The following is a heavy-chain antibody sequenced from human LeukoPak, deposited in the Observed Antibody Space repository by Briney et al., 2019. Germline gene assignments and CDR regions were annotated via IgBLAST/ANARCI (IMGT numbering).Heavy chain of an antibody. J-gene: IGHJ5*02. CDR3: AKDHGDYAVGWFDP. D-gene: IGHD4-17*01. Sequence: GGSLRLSCAASGFTFSDYYMSWIRQAPGKGLEWVSYISSSGSTIYYADSVKGRFTISRDNVKNSLYLQMNSLRAEDTAVYYCAKDHGDYAVGWFDPWGQGTLVTVSS. V-gene: IGHV3-11*04. CDR1: GFTFSDYY. CDR2: ISSSGSTI.